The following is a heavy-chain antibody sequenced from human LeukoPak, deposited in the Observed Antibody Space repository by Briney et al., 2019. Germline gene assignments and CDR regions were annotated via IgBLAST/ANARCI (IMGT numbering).Heavy chain of an antibody. CDR1: GGPISSYNW. CDR3: ARNGAYSVDF. Sequence: PSGTLSLTCAVSGGPISSYNWWSWVRQPPGKGLEWIAEIFHTGSTNYNPSLKSRVTISLDESKNQFSLELRSVTAADTAVYYCARNGAYSVDFWGQGTLVTVSS. J-gene: IGHJ4*02. CDR2: IFHTGST. V-gene: IGHV4-4*02. D-gene: IGHD4-17*01.